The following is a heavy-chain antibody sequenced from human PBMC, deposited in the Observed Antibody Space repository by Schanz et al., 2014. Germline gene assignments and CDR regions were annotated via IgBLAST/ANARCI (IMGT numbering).Heavy chain of an antibody. CDR2: ISHDGHRD. CDR1: GFTFHTYD. Sequence: QVHLEESGGGVVQPGRSLRLSCAASGFTFHTYDMHWVRQAPGKGLEWVAQISHDGHRDFYADSVKGRFTISRDNAKNTLYLQMNSLRAEDTAVYYCVRDTDYHFDYWGQGTLVTVSS. D-gene: IGHD4-17*01. J-gene: IGHJ4*02. CDR3: VRDTDYHFDY. V-gene: IGHV3-30-3*01.